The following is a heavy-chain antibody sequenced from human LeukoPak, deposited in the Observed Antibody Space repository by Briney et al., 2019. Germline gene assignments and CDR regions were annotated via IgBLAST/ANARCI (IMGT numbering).Heavy chain of an antibody. CDR2: INRSGRA. V-gene: IGHV4-34*01. D-gene: IGHD3-3*01. Sequence: SQTLSLTCAVYGGSFSGDYWSWIRQPPGKGLEWIGDINRSGRAVYNTSLKSRVIISVDTSKNQFSLKVNSVTAADTAVYYCARHKIVITMLGVHRWFDPWGQGTLVAVSS. CDR1: GGSFSGDY. J-gene: IGHJ5*02. CDR3: ARHKIVITMLGVHRWFDP.